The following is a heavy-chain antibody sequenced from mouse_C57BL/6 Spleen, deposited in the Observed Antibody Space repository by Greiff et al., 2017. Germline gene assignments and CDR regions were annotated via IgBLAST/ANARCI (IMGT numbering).Heavy chain of an antibody. CDR3: ARHDSLYYAMDY. CDR1: GFSLTSYG. D-gene: IGHD2-13*01. J-gene: IGHJ4*01. Sequence: QVQLQKSGPGLVAPSQSLSITCTVSGFSLTSYGVHWVRQPPGKGLEWLVVIWSDGSTTYNSALKSRLSISKDNSKSQVFLKMNSLQTDDTAMYYCARHDSLYYAMDYWGQGTSVTVSS. CDR2: IWSDGST. V-gene: IGHV2-6-1*01.